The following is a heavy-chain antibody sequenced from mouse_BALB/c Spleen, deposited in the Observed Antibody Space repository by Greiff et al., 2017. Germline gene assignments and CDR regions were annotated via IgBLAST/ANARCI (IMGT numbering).Heavy chain of an antibody. V-gene: IGHV14-4*02. Sequence: EVQLQQSGAELVRSGASVKLSCTASGFNIKDYYMHWVKQRPEQGLEWIGWIDPENGDTEYAPKFQGKATMTADTSSNTAYLQLSSLTSEDTAVYKSKNYYGSGRFDYWGQGTTLTVSS. CDR2: IDPENGDT. CDR3: KNYYGSGRFDY. J-gene: IGHJ2*01. CDR1: GFNIKDYY. D-gene: IGHD1-1*01.